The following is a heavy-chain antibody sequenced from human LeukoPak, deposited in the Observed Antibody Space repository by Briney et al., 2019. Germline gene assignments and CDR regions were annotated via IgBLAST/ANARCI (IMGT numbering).Heavy chain of an antibody. V-gene: IGHV3-43*01. Sequence: GGSLRLSCAASGFTFDDYTMHWVRQAPGKGLEWVSLISWDGGSTYYADSVKGRFTISRDNSKNSLYLQMNSLRAEDTAVYYCARGLYYGSGSYYHWGQGTLVTVSS. D-gene: IGHD3-10*01. CDR3: ARGLYYGSGSYYH. J-gene: IGHJ5*02. CDR2: ISWDGGST. CDR1: GFTFDDYT.